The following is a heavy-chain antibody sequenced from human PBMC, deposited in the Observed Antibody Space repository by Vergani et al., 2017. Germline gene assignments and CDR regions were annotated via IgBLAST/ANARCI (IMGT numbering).Heavy chain of an antibody. V-gene: IGHV4-61*02. CDR1: GVSISNSSYY. D-gene: IGHD3-3*01. J-gene: IGHJ4*01. CDR2: VYISRPT. CDR3: ARSFFDYWSGYQGYYFDY. Sequence: QVQLQESGPGLVKPSQTLSLTCNVSGVSISNSSYYWSWLRQPAGKGLEWLGRVYISRPTNYNPSLKNRVIMSVDTSKNQFSLKLNSVSAADTAVYYCARSFFDYWSGYQGYYFDYWGQGILVTVSS.